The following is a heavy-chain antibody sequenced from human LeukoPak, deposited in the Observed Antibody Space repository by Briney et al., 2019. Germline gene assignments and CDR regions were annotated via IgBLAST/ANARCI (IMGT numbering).Heavy chain of an antibody. J-gene: IGHJ4*02. CDR3: ARHVSYYYGSGSRGFDY. V-gene: IGHV4-34*01. D-gene: IGHD3-10*01. CDR1: GGSFSGYY. CDR2: INHSGST. Sequence: SETLSPTCAVYGGSFSGYYWSWIRQPPGKGLEWIGEINHSGSTNYNPSLKSRVTISVDTSKNQFSLKLSSVTAADTAVYYCARHVSYYYGSGSRGFDYWGQGTLVTVSS.